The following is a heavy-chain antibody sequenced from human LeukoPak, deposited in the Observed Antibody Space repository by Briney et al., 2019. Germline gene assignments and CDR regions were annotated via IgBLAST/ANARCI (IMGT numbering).Heavy chain of an antibody. Sequence: GGSLRLSCTASGFTFADYAMSWFRQAPGRGLQWVGFIRSKVCGGTTEYAASVKGRFTISRDDSKSIAYLQMNSLRTEDTAVYYCSRRVLTYSDYYYGMDVWGQGTTVTVSS. V-gene: IGHV3-49*03. D-gene: IGHD2-21*01. CDR3: SRRVLTYSDYYYGMDV. CDR2: IRSKVCGGTT. J-gene: IGHJ6*02. CDR1: GFTFADYA.